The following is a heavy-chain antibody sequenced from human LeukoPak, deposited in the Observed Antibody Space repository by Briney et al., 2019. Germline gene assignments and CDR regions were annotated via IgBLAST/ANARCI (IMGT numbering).Heavy chain of an antibody. V-gene: IGHV3-30*02. Sequence: GGSLRLSCAASGFTFSSYGMHWVRQAPGKGLEWVAFIRYDGSNKYYADSVKGRFTISRDNSKNTLYLQMNSLRAEDTALYYCAKEGDVDIVATIGGYFDYWGQGTLVTVSS. CDR1: GFTFSSYG. CDR3: AKEGDVDIVATIGGYFDY. J-gene: IGHJ4*02. D-gene: IGHD5-12*01. CDR2: IRYDGSNK.